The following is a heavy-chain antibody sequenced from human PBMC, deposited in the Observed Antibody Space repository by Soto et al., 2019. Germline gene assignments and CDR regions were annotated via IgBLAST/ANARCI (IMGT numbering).Heavy chain of an antibody. Sequence: GGSLRLSCAASGFTFSSYSMNWVRQAPGKGLEWVSYISSSSSTIYYADSVKGRFTISRDNAKNSLYLQMNSLRAEDTAVYYCATARREYYDFWSGSRFDYWGQGTLVTVSS. CDR2: ISSSSSTI. J-gene: IGHJ4*02. V-gene: IGHV3-48*01. CDR1: GFTFSSYS. D-gene: IGHD3-3*01. CDR3: ATARREYYDFWSGSRFDY.